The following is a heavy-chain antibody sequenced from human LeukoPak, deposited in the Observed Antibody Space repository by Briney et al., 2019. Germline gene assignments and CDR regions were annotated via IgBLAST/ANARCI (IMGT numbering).Heavy chain of an antibody. CDR2: IKQDGSEK. V-gene: IGHV3-7*01. D-gene: IGHD3-10*01. CDR3: VRDPVGNYGSGTYPPS. J-gene: IGHJ4*02. CDR1: GFTFSNYW. Sequence: GGPLRLSCAASGFTFSNYWMSWVRQAPGKGLEWVANIKQDGSEKYYVDSVKGRFTISRDNAKNSVYLQMNSLRAEDTAVYYCVRDPVGNYGSGTYPPSWGQGTLVTVSS.